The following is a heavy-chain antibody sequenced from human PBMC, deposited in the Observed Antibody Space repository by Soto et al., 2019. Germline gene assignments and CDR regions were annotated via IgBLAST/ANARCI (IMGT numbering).Heavy chain of an antibody. V-gene: IGHV1-69*01. Sequence: QVQLVQSGAEVKKPGSSVKVSCKASGGTFSSYAISWVRQAPGQGLEWMGGIIPIFGTANYAQKFQGRVTITADESTSTAYMELSSLRSEDTTVYYCARHTTIAAAVYYYYYGMDVWGQGTTVTVSS. CDR2: IIPIFGTA. CDR3: ARHTTIAAAVYYYYYGMDV. J-gene: IGHJ6*02. CDR1: GGTFSSYA. D-gene: IGHD6-13*01.